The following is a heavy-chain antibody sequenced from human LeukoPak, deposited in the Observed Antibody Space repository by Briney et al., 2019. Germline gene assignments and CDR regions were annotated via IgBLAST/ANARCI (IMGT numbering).Heavy chain of an antibody. V-gene: IGHV3-23*01. CDR1: GFTFSILA. Sequence: GGSLRLSCAVSGFTFSILAMNWVRQAPGKGLEWVSAISGDGGSTYYADFVKGRFTISRDNSKNTLYLQMNSLRAEDTAVYYCARYRHLGYWGQGTLVTVSS. CDR3: ARYRHLGY. J-gene: IGHJ4*02. D-gene: IGHD2-2*02. CDR2: ISGDGGST.